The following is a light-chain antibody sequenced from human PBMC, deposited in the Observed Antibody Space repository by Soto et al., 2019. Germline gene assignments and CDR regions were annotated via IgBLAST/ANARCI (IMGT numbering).Light chain of an antibody. Sequence: DIQMTQSPSTLSASVGARVTITCRASQSVGRSLAWYQQQPGKAPKLLIYGVSTLESGVPSRFSGFGSGTEFTLSISSLQPGDFGTYYCQQFYKGWTFGQGTRV. CDR1: QSVGRS. CDR3: QQFYKGWT. J-gene: IGKJ1*01. CDR2: GVS. V-gene: IGKV1-5*01.